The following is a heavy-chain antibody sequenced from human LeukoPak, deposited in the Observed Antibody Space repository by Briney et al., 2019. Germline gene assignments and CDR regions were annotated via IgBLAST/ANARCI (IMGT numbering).Heavy chain of an antibody. J-gene: IGHJ3*02. V-gene: IGHV1-2*02. CDR2: INPNSGGT. D-gene: IGHD4/OR15-4a*01. Sequence: ASVKVSCKASGYTFTGYYMHWVRQAPGQGLEWMGWINPNSGGTNYAQKFQGRVTMTRDTSISTAYMELSRLRSDDTAVYYRARDDYARPAFDIWGQGTMVTVSS. CDR3: ARDDYARPAFDI. CDR1: GYTFTGYY.